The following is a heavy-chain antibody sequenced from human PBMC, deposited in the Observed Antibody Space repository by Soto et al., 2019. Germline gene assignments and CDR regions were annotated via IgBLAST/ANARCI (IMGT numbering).Heavy chain of an antibody. Sequence: AGCLRLSCAASGFTFSDYYMSWIRQAPGKGLEWVSYISSSGSTIYYADSVKGRFTISRDNAKNSLYLQMNSLRAEDTAVYYCARDSRNYGSGSPSSDYWGQGTLVTVSS. J-gene: IGHJ4*02. CDR1: GFTFSDYY. CDR3: ARDSRNYGSGSPSSDY. CDR2: ISSSGSTI. V-gene: IGHV3-11*01. D-gene: IGHD3-10*01.